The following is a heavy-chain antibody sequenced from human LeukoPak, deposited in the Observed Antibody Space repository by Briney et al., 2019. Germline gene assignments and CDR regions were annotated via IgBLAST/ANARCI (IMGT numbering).Heavy chain of an antibody. CDR3: TRGRVVVVVPAAVPHYFDY. CDR2: ISSKAYGGKT. CDR1: AFTFGDYA. Sequence: GGSLRLSCTASAFTFGDYAMSWFRQAPGKGLERVGFISSKAYGGKTECAAFVRDRYTISYDDSKSIAYLQMNSLKTEDTAVYCCTRGRVVVVVPAAVPHYFDYWGQGNLVTVSS. V-gene: IGHV3-49*03. D-gene: IGHD2-2*02. J-gene: IGHJ4*02.